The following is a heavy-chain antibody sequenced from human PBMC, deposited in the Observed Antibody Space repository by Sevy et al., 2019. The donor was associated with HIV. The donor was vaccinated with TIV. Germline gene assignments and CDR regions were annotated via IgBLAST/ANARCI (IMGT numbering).Heavy chain of an antibody. Sequence: GGSLRLSCAASGFPFSSYAMSWVRQAPGKGLEWVSVITISGGTTYYADSVKGRFTISRDSSKNTLYLQMNSLRAEDTAVYYCAKDRVSGTYYTGDFDYWGQGTLVTVSS. D-gene: IGHD3-10*01. CDR2: ITISGGTT. V-gene: IGHV3-23*01. CDR1: GFPFSSYA. J-gene: IGHJ4*02. CDR3: AKDRVSGTYYTGDFDY.